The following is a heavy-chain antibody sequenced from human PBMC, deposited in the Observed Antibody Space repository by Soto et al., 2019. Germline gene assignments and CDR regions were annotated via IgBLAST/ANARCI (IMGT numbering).Heavy chain of an antibody. D-gene: IGHD2-15*01. J-gene: IGHJ6*02. CDR3: ARNPCGGSGGSCYSGGYYYYYNGMDV. CDR2: MYHSGST. Sequence: PSETLSLTCAVYCGSFSSYYWSWIRQPPGKGLEWIGYMYHSGSTNYNPSLKSRVTISVDTSKNQFSLKLSFVTAADTAVYYCARNPCGGSGGSCYSGGYYYYYNGMDVWGQGTTVTVSS. V-gene: IGHV4-59*01. CDR1: CGSFSSYY.